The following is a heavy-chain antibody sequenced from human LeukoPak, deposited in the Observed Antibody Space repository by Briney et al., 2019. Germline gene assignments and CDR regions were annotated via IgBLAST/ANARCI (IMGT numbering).Heavy chain of an antibody. J-gene: IGHJ6*04. Sequence: ASVKVSCKASGYTFTSYGISWVRQAPGQGLEWMGWISAYNGNTNYAQKLQGRVTMTTDTSTSTAYMEVRSLRSDDTAVYYCARDGDIVVVPAAMPVGGMDVWGKGTTVTVSS. CDR1: GYTFTSYG. CDR2: ISAYNGNT. CDR3: ARDGDIVVVPAAMPVGGMDV. D-gene: IGHD2-2*01. V-gene: IGHV1-18*04.